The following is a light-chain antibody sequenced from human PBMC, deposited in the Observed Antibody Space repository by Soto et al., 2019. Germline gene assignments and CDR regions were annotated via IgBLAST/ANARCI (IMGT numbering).Light chain of an antibody. CDR1: QSVGTY. Sequence: ETVWTQSPATLSLSPGERATISCRASQSVGTYLAWYQQKPGQAPRILIYDASNRATGIPARFTGSGSGTDFTLTISRLEPEDSAVYYCQFYGSSLITFGQGTRLEIK. V-gene: IGKV3-11*01. J-gene: IGKJ5*01. CDR2: DAS. CDR3: QFYGSSLIT.